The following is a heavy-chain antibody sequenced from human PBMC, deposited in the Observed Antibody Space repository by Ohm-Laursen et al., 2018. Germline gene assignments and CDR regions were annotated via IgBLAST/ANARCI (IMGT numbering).Heavy chain of an antibody. V-gene: IGHV3-11*01. J-gene: IGHJ4*02. D-gene: IGHD2-15*01. CDR2: ITSSDSTV. CDR1: GFTFSSYA. CDR3: ARGYRSPSY. Sequence: GSLRLSCAASGFTFSSYAMSWVRQAPGKGLEWVSYITSSDSTVYYADSVKSRFTVSRDNAKNSLYLQMNSLRAEDTAVYYCARGYRSPSYWGQGTLVTVSS.